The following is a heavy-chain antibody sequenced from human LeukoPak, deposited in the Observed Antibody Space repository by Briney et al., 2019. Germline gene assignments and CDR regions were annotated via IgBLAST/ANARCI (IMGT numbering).Heavy chain of an antibody. CDR2: IWYDGSNK. V-gene: IGHV3-33*01. Sequence: GRSLSLSCAASGFALSAYGMHWVRQAPGKGLEWVSVIWYDGSNKYYADSVKGRFTVSRDNSKNTLYLQMNSLRAEDTAVYYCARIQLAYCGGDCTDAFDIWGRGTMVTVSS. D-gene: IGHD2-21*02. J-gene: IGHJ3*02. CDR1: GFALSAYG. CDR3: ARIQLAYCGGDCTDAFDI.